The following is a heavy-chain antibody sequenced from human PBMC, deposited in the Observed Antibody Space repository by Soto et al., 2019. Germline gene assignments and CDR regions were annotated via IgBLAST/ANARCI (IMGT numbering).Heavy chain of an antibody. J-gene: IGHJ4*02. CDR1: GYTFTSYY. D-gene: IGHD3-22*01. Sequence: ASVKVSCKASGYTFTSYYIRWVRQAPGQGLEWMGWINPNNGDTKYVQKFQGRLTMTRDTSISKAYMELKRLRSDDTAVYYCARVQYYYETNGPNDYWPQGTLVTVSS. V-gene: IGHV1-2*02. CDR3: ARVQYYYETNGPNDY. CDR2: INPNNGDT.